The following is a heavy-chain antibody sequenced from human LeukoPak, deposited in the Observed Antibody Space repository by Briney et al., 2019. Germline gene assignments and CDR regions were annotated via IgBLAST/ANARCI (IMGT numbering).Heavy chain of an antibody. V-gene: IGHV1-8*03. Sequence: ASVKVSCKASGYTFTSYDINWVRQATGQGLEWMGWMNPNSGNTGYAQKFQDRVTITRNTSISTAYMELSSLRSEDTAVYYCARVSTAATFDYWGQGTLLTVSS. CDR2: MNPNSGNT. CDR1: GYTFTSYD. CDR3: ARVSTAATFDY. D-gene: IGHD2-15*01. J-gene: IGHJ4*02.